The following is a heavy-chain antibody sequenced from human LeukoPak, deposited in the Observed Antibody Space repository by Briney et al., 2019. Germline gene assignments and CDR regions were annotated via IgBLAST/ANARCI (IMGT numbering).Heavy chain of an antibody. J-gene: IGHJ4*02. CDR1: GGSISSSSYY. D-gene: IGHD3-22*01. V-gene: IGHV4-39*01. CDR3: ARTLPLYYYDSSGYYNREGFDY. Sequence: PSETLSLSCTVCGGSISSSSYYWRWIRQPPGKWLERIGSIYYSGSTYYNPSLKSRVTISVDTSKTQCSLKLSAVTAADAAVYYCARTLPLYYYDSSGYYNREGFDYWGQGTLVTVSS. CDR2: IYYSGST.